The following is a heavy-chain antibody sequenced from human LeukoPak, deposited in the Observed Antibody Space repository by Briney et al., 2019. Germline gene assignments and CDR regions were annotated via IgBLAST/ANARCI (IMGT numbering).Heavy chain of an antibody. V-gene: IGHV3-53*01. CDR2: IYSSGST. J-gene: IGHJ6*02. D-gene: IGHD6-13*01. CDR3: ARDRRGSSSWSRGYYYGMDV. CDR1: GFTVSSNY. Sequence: GGSLRLSCAASGFTVSSNYMSWVRQAPGKGLEWVSVIYSSGSTYYADSVKGRFTISRDNAKKSLYLQMNSLRAEDTAVYYCARDRRGSSSWSRGYYYGMDVWGQGTTVTVSS.